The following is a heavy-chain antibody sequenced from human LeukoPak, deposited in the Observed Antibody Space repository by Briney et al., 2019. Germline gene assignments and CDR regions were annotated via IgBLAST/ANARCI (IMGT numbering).Heavy chain of an antibody. J-gene: IGHJ4*02. CDR3: ASIAVAETDSDY. CDR2: IYYSGST. CDR1: GGSISSSSYY. D-gene: IGHD6-19*01. Sequence: SETLSLTCTVSGGSISSSSYYWGWIRQPPGKGLEWIGSIYYSGSTNYNPSLKSRVTISVDTSKNQFSLKLSSVTAADTAVYYCASIAVAETDSDYWGQGTLVTVSS. V-gene: IGHV4-39*07.